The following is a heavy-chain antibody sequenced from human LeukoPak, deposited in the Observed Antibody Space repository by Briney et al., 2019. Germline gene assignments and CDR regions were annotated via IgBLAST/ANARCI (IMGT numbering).Heavy chain of an antibody. CDR2: IRYDGSNK. CDR1: GFTFSSYG. V-gene: IGHV3-30*02. D-gene: IGHD3-10*01. CDR3: AKDWSITMGRGRIISPLDFDS. J-gene: IGHJ4*02. Sequence: GGSLRLSCVASGFTFSSYGMHWVRQAPGKGLEWVAFIRYDGSNKHYADSVKGRFTISRDNSKNTLYLQMNSLRPEDTALYYCAKDWSITMGRGRIISPLDFDSWGQGTLVTVSS.